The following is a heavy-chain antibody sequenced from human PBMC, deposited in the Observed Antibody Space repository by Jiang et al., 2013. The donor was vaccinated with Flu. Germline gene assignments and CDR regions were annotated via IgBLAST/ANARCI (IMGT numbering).Heavy chain of an antibody. CDR2: IYYSGST. CDR3: ASFRDKEMAEWWFDP. CDR1: GGSVSSGSYY. Sequence: GSGLVKPSETLSLTCTVSGGSVSSGSYYWSWIRQPPGKGLEWIGYIYYSGSTNYNPSLKSRVTISVDTSKNQFSLKLSSVTAADTAVYYCASFRDKEMAEWWFDPWGQGTPGHRLL. J-gene: IGHJ5*02. V-gene: IGHV4-61*01. D-gene: IGHD5-24*01.